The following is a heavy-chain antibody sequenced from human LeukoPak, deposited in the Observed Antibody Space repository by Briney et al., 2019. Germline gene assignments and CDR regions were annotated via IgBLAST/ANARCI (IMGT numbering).Heavy chain of an antibody. CDR2: ISSSGSTI. CDR1: EFTFSDYY. D-gene: IGHD3-10*01. J-gene: IGHJ4*02. CDR3: ASGITMVREIDY. Sequence: GGSLRLSCAASEFTFSDYYMSWIRQAPGKGLEWVSYISSSGSTIYYADSVKGRFTISRDNAKNSLYLQMNSLRAEDTAVYYCASGITMVREIDYWGQGTLVTVSS. V-gene: IGHV3-11*04.